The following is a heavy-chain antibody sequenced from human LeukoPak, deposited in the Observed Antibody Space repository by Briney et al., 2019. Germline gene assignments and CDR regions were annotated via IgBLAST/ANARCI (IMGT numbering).Heavy chain of an antibody. Sequence: GGSLRLSCAASGFTFSDYYMSWIRQAPGKGLEWVSYISSSGGTIYYADSVNGRFTISKGNAMDTLFLQMNSVRADDRAVYYCAKDRVDGSGSQFDSWGQGSLVTGSS. CDR2: ISSSGGTI. CDR3: AKDRVDGSGSQFDS. CDR1: GFTFSDYY. V-gene: IGHV3-11*01. J-gene: IGHJ4*02. D-gene: IGHD3-10*01.